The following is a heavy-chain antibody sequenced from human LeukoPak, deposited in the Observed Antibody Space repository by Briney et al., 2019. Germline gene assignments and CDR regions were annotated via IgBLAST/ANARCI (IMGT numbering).Heavy chain of an antibody. CDR1: GGSISSYY. Sequence: SETLSFTCTVSGGSISSYYWSWIRQPPGKGLEWIGYIYYSGSTNYNPSLKSRVTISVDTSKNQFSLKLSSVTAADTAVYYCARDSRAAAGHFDYWGQGTLVTVSS. CDR3: ARDSRAAAGHFDY. CDR2: IYYSGST. D-gene: IGHD6-13*01. J-gene: IGHJ4*02. V-gene: IGHV4-59*01.